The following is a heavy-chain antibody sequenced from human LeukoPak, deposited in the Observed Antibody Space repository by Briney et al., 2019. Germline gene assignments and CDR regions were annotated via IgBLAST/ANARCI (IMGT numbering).Heavy chain of an antibody. D-gene: IGHD1-26*01. J-gene: IGHJ4*02. CDR1: GGSISSYY. CDR2: IYYSGSI. V-gene: IGHV4-59*08. Sequence: SETLSLTCTVSGGSISSYYWSWIRQPPGKGLEWIGYIYYSGSINYNPSLKSRVTISVDTSKNQFSLKLRSVTAADTAVYYCARYSGSCSGFDYWGQGTLVSLSS. CDR3: ARYSGSCSGFDY.